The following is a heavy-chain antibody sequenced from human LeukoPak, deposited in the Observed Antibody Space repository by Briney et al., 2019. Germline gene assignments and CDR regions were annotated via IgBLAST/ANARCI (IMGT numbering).Heavy chain of an antibody. CDR2: IIPILGIA. Sequence: SVKVSCKASGGTFSSYAISWVRQAPGQGLEWMGRIIPILGIANYAQKFQGRVTITADKSTSTAYMELSSLRSEDTAVYYCASPTYSYYGMDVWGRGTTVTVSS. CDR3: ASPTYSYYGMDV. D-gene: IGHD2-21*01. CDR1: GGTFSSYA. J-gene: IGHJ6*02. V-gene: IGHV1-69*04.